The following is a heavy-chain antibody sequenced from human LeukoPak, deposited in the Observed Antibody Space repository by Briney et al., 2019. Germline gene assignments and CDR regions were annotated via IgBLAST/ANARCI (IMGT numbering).Heavy chain of an antibody. CDR1: GGSISSSSYY. CDR3: AREPRELRPDYYYYGMDV. Sequence: SETLSLTCTVSGGSISSSSYYWGWIRQPPGKGLEWIGSIYYSGSTYYNPSLKSRVTISVDTSKNQFSLKLSSVTAADTAVYYCAREPRELRPDYYYYGMDVWGQGTTVTVSS. J-gene: IGHJ6*02. D-gene: IGHD1-26*01. CDR2: IYYSGST. V-gene: IGHV4-39*07.